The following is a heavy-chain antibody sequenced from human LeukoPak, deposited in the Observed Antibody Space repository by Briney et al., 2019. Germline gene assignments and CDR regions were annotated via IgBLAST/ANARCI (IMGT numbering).Heavy chain of an antibody. J-gene: IGHJ4*02. Sequence: PGGSLRLSCAASGFTFSSYWMHWVRQAPGKGLVWVSRINSDGSSTSYADSVKGRFTISRDNAKNTLYLQMNSLRAEDTAVYYCAREGIAVAGPLDYWGQGTLVTVSS. CDR3: AREGIAVAGPLDY. D-gene: IGHD6-19*01. CDR1: GFTFSSYW. V-gene: IGHV3-74*01. CDR2: INSDGSST.